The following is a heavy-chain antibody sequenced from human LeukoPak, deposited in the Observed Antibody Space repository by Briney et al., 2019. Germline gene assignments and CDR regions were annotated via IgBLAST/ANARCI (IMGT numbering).Heavy chain of an antibody. D-gene: IGHD1-26*01. Sequence: GASVTLSCTASGYTFTVYYMHWVRQRPGPGIEWVGGINPNSRGTNYAQKFQGRVTMTRDTSVSTADMELSRLRAGDTAGYNCAREPIEGATTAFDIWGQGTMVTVFS. J-gene: IGHJ3*02. CDR2: INPNSRGT. V-gene: IGHV1-2*02. CDR1: GYTFTVYY. CDR3: AREPIEGATTAFDI.